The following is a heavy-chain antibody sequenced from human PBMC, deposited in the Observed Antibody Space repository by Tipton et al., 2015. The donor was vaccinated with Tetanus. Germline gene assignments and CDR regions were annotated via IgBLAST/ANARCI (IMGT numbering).Heavy chain of an antibody. CDR3: VKDRPNWAAFQL. D-gene: IGHD1-1*01. Sequence: GSLRLSCAASGFTFSNYAMSWVRQAPGRGLEWVATISGSGGSAYYADSVKGRFAVSRDNSKNTLDLQMDSLRDDDTAIYFCVKDRPNWAAFQLWGQGTMVAVSS. J-gene: IGHJ3*01. V-gene: IGHV3-23*01. CDR2: ISGSGGSA. CDR1: GFTFSNYA.